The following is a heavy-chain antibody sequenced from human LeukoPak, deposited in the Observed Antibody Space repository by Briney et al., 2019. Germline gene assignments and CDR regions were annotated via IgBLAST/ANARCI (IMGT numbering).Heavy chain of an antibody. J-gene: IGHJ4*02. Sequence: ASVKVSCKASGYTFTSYYMHWVRQAPGQGLEWMGIISPSGGSTSYAQKFQGRVTMTRDTSISTAYMELSRLRSDDTAVYYCARDSESGSYYYYWGQGTLVTVSS. CDR2: ISPSGGST. V-gene: IGHV1-46*01. CDR1: GYTFTSYY. CDR3: ARDSESGSYYYY. D-gene: IGHD1-26*01.